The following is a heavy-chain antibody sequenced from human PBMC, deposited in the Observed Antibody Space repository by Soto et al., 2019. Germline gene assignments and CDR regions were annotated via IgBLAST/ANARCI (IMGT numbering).Heavy chain of an antibody. CDR3: ARDRYGDYVGWFDP. CDR1: GGTFSSYT. Sequence: QVQLVQSGAEVKMPGSSVKVSCKASGGTFSSYTISWVRQAPGQGLEWMGRIIPILGIANYAQKFQGRVTITADKSTSTAYMELSSLRSEDTAVYYCARDRYGDYVGWFDPWGQGTLVTVSS. J-gene: IGHJ5*02. CDR2: IIPILGIA. D-gene: IGHD4-17*01. V-gene: IGHV1-69*08.